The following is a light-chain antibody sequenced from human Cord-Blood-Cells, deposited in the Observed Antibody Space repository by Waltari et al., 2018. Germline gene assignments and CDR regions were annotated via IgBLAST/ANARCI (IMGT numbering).Light chain of an antibody. CDR1: QSISSY. Sequence: DIHMTQSPSSLSASLGDWVTITCRASQSISSYLNLYQQKPGKAPELLIYAASNLQSGVSSRISGSRAGTDFTFSISSLTPDDFAMYYCQQSYSTPLTFGGGTTVEIK. CDR3: QQSYSTPLT. J-gene: IGKJ4*01. CDR2: AAS. V-gene: IGKV1-39*01.